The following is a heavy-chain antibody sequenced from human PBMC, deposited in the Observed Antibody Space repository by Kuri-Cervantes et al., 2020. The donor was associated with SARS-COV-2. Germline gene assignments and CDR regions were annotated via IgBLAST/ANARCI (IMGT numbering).Heavy chain of an antibody. D-gene: IGHD1-1*01. Sequence: SETLSLTCVVSGDSISSSGYYWNWIRQHPGKGLEWIGYVYYSGDTHYDPSLKSRVSISAQTSQNQFSLRLTSVTAADTAVYYCASRDADNISSDAFDIWGQGTMVTVSS. J-gene: IGHJ3*02. CDR3: ASRDADNISSDAFDI. CDR2: VYYSGDT. V-gene: IGHV4-31*02. CDR1: GDSISSSGYY.